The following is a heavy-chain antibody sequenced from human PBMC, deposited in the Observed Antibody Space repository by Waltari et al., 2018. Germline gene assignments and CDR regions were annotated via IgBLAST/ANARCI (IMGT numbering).Heavy chain of an antibody. J-gene: IGHJ6*02. V-gene: IGHV1-18*01. CDR1: GYKFITYG. CDR3: AAISGWSRGNYAMDV. D-gene: IGHD3-16*01. CDR2: IGADSGNT. Sequence: LQLVQSGGEVKKPGAAGKVSCKASGYKFITYGISWVRQAPGQGHGWMGWIGADSGNTDYAQKFQGRVTMTTDTSTGTVYVDLRSLRSDDTAVYYCAAISGWSRGNYAMDVWGQGTTVTVSS.